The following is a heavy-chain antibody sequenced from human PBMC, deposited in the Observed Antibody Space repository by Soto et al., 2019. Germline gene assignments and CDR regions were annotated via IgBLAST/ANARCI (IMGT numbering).Heavy chain of an antibody. CDR1: GHTFTSYA. Sequence: VQLVQSGAEVKKPGASGKVSCKASGHTFTSYAMHWVRQAPGQRLEWMGWINAGNGNTKYSQKFQGRVTITRDTSASTAYMELSSLRSEDTAVYYCARDGPTVTRDWFDPWGQGTLVTVSS. J-gene: IGHJ5*02. CDR2: INAGNGNT. D-gene: IGHD4-17*01. CDR3: ARDGPTVTRDWFDP. V-gene: IGHV1-3*01.